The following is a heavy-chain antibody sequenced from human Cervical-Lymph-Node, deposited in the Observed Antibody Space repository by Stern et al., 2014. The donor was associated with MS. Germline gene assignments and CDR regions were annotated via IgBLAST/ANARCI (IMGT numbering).Heavy chain of an antibody. CDR1: GFSLSTTGEA. CDR2: IYWDDDK. CDR3: AHSDETSGYYAD. V-gene: IGHV2-5*02. J-gene: IGHJ4*02. D-gene: IGHD3-22*01. Sequence: QVTLRESGPTLVKPTQTLTLTCTFSGFSLSTTGEAVGWIRQPPGKALEWLAVIYWDDDKRYSPSLKNRLTITKDTSNEVVLTLTNLDPVDTATYYCAHSDETSGYYADWGQGTLVTVSS.